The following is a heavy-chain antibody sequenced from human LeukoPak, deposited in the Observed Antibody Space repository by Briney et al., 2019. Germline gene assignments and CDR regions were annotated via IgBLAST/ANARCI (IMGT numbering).Heavy chain of an antibody. J-gene: IGHJ4*02. CDR2: ISGSGGST. CDR1: GFTFGDYC. D-gene: IGHD3-22*01. CDR3: AKDPADSSGYYPFDY. V-gene: IGHV3-23*01. Sequence: GGSLRLSCAASGFTFGDYCMSWVRQAPGKGLEWVSAISGSGGSTYYADSVKGRFTISRDNSKNTLYLQMNSLRAEDTAVYYCAKDPADSSGYYPFDYWGRGTLVTVSS.